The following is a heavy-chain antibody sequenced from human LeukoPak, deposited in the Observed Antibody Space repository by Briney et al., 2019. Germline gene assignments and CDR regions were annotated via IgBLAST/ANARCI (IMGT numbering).Heavy chain of an antibody. CDR2: ISSSSSYI. CDR3: ARAVSGWYRGFDY. CDR1: GFTFSSYS. J-gene: IGHJ4*02. V-gene: IGHV3-21*04. D-gene: IGHD6-19*01. Sequence: PGGSLRLSCVASGFTFSSYSMNWVRQAPGKGLEWVSSISSSSSYIYYAESMKGRFTISRDNAKNSVYLQMNSLKSEDTAVYYCARAVSGWYRGFDYWGQGTLVTVSS.